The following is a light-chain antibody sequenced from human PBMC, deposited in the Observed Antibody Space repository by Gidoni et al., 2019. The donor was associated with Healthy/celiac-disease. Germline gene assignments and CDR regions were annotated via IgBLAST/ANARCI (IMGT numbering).Light chain of an antibody. CDR2: AAS. J-gene: IGKJ2*01. Sequence: DIQMTQSPSSLSASVGDRVTITCRASQSISSYLNWYQQKPGKAPKLLIYAASSLQSGVPSRFRGSGSGTDFTLTISSLQPEDFGTYYCQQSYSTPLYTFGQGTKLEIK. V-gene: IGKV1-39*01. CDR3: QQSYSTPLYT. CDR1: QSISSY.